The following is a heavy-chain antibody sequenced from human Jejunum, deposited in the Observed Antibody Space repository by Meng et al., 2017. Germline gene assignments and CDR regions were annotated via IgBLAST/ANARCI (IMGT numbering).Heavy chain of an antibody. Sequence: QVHLVQSGAEVKKPGASVRVSCEASGNTFTAYYVHWVRQAPGQGLEWMGRMNPNNGDTNYAQKFQGRVTMTRATSTAYMDLSSLTSDDTAVYYCAKDEGTTTAFDHWGQGTLVTVSS. CDR3: AKDEGTTTAFDH. J-gene: IGHJ4*02. V-gene: IGHV1-2*06. CDR1: GNTFTAYY. D-gene: IGHD1-26*01. CDR2: MNPNNGDT.